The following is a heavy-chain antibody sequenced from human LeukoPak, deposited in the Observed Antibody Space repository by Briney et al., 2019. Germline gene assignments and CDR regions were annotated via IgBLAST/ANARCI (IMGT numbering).Heavy chain of an antibody. D-gene: IGHD3-9*01. Sequence: PSETLSLTCAVSSGSISSGGYSWSWIRQPPGKGLEWIGYIYHSGSTYYNPSLKSRVTISVGRSKNQFSLKLSSVTAADTAVYYCARIRYDILTGYRFEAWGQGGLGTV. J-gene: IGHJ5*02. CDR3: ARIRYDILTGYRFEA. CDR1: SGSISSGGYS. CDR2: IYHSGST. V-gene: IGHV4-30-2*01.